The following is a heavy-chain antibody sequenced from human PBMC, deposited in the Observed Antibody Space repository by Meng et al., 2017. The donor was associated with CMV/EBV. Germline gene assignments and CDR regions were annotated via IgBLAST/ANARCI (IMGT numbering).Heavy chain of an antibody. V-gene: IGHV4-59*08. CDR1: GGSISSYY. CDR2: IYYSGST. J-gene: IGHJ3*02. Sequence: GSLRLSCTVSGGSISSYYWSWIRQPPGKGLEWIGYIYYSGSTNYNPSLKSRVTISVDTSKNQFSLKLSSVTAADTAVYYCARGGGSSGYLDAFDIWGQGTMVTVSS. CDR3: ARGGGSSGYLDAFDI. D-gene: IGHD3-22*01.